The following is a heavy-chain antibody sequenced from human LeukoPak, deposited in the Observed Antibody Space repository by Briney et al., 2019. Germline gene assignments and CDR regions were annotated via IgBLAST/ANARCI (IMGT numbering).Heavy chain of an antibody. J-gene: IGHJ4*02. D-gene: IGHD4-17*01. V-gene: IGHV3-74*01. CDR2: VNSDGSST. CDR1: GFTFSDYW. Sequence: GGSLRLSCAVSGFTFSDYWMHWVRQTPTNGLVWVSRVNSDGSSTNYADSVKGRFIIFRDDAKNTLSLQMNSLRSEDMAVYYCVRGSPKAGTMTTLFDSWGQGTLVTVSS. CDR3: VRGSPKAGTMTTLFDS.